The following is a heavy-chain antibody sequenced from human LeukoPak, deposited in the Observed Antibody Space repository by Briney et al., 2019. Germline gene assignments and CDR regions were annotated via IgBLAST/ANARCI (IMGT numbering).Heavy chain of an antibody. V-gene: IGHV3-30*04. CDR1: GFTFSSYA. J-gene: IGHJ4*02. CDR3: AREGAVAGIFDY. Sequence: GGSLRLSCAASGFTFSSYAMHWVRQAPGKGLEWVAVISYDGSNKYYADSVKGRFTISRDNSKNTLYLQMNSRRAEDTAVYYCAREGAVAGIFDYWGQGTLVTVSS. CDR2: ISYDGSNK. D-gene: IGHD6-19*01.